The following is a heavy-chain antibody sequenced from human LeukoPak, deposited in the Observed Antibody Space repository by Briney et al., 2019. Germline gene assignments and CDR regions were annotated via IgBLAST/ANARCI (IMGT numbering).Heavy chain of an antibody. V-gene: IGHV4-59*12. J-gene: IGHJ6*03. Sequence: SETLSLTCTVSGGSISSYYWSWIRQPPGKGLEWIGYIYYSGSTNYNPSLKSRVTISVDTSKNQFSLKLSSVTAADTAVYYCARDHSSSWPPVYYMDVWGKGTTVTVSS. CDR3: ARDHSSSWPPVYYMDV. CDR2: IYYSGST. D-gene: IGHD6-13*01. CDR1: GGSISSYY.